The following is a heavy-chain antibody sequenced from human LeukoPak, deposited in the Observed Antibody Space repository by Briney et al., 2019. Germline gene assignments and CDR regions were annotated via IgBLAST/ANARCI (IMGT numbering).Heavy chain of an antibody. J-gene: IGHJ4*02. CDR1: GFTFGDYA. Sequence: GGSLRLSCAAAGFTFGDYAMHWVRQAPGKGLEWVSGISWNSDTIGYADSVKGRFTISRDTAKNSLYLQMNSLRPEDTALYYCAKVGGLGSYCKSPYFAYWGQGALVTVSS. CDR3: AKVGGLGSYCKSPYFAY. V-gene: IGHV3-9*01. CDR2: ISWNSDTI. D-gene: IGHD3-10*01.